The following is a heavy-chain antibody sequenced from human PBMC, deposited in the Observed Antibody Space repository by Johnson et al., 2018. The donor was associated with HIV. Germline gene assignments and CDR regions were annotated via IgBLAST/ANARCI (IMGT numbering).Heavy chain of an antibody. CDR2: ISYDGTKK. CDR3: AGYSSSWYDAFDI. CDR1: GFPFRSYT. D-gene: IGHD6-13*01. Sequence: MQLVESGGGVVQPGRSLRLSCAASGFPFRSYTVHWVRQAPGKGLEWVAVISYDGTKKYYADSVTGRFTISRDNSKNTLFLQMNSLRAEDTALYYCAGYSSSWYDAFDIWGQGTMVTVSS. J-gene: IGHJ3*02. V-gene: IGHV3-30-3*01.